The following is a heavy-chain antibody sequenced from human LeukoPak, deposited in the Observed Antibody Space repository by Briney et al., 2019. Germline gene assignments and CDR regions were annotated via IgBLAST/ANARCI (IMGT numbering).Heavy chain of an antibody. V-gene: IGHV3-21*01. CDR1: GFTFSSYA. CDR2: ISSSSSYI. D-gene: IGHD1-14*01. CDR3: ARALKVTAIYYYYYYMDV. J-gene: IGHJ6*03. Sequence: PGGSLRLSCAASGFTFSSYAMHWVRQAPGKGLEWVSSISSSSSYIYYADSVKGRFTISRDNAKNSLYLQMNSLRAEDTAVYYCARALKVTAIYYYYYYMDVWGKGTTVTISS.